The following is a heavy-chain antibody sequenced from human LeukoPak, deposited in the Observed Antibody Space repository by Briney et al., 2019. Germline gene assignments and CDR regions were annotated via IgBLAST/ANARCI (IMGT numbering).Heavy chain of an antibody. CDR2: FRSKANGGTT. CDR3: TRDLNVWGSYRFDY. J-gene: IGHJ4*02. V-gene: IGHV3-49*03. D-gene: IGHD3-16*02. Sequence: GRSLRLSCTTSGFTFSDFALSWFRQAPGKGLEWVGFFRSKANGGTTEYAASVKGRFTISRDDSKSIAYLQMNSLKSEDTAVYYCTRDLNVWGSYRFDYWGQGTLVTVSS. CDR1: GFTFSDFA.